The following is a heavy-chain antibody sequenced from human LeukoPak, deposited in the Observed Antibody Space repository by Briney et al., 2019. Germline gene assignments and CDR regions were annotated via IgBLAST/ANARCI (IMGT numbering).Heavy chain of an antibody. CDR2: TYYSGST. J-gene: IGHJ6*03. D-gene: IGHD6-19*01. CDR3: ARAVAVFGTYYYMDV. V-gene: IGHV4-59*12. Sequence: PSENLSLTCTVSGGSISSYYWSWIRQPPGKGLEWIGYTYYSGSTNYNPSLKSRVTISVDTSKNQFSLKLSSVTAADTAVYYCARAVAVFGTYYYMDVWGKGTTVTVSS. CDR1: GGSISSYY.